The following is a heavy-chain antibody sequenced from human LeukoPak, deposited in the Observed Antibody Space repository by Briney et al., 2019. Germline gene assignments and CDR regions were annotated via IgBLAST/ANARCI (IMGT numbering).Heavy chain of an antibody. J-gene: IGHJ2*01. CDR1: GFTFSIYD. CDR2: IGTAGDT. Sequence: GGSLRLSCAASGFTFSIYDMHWVRQATGKGLEWVSAIGTAGDTYYPGSVKGRFTISRENAKNSLYLQMNRLRSGETAVYYCARVQGLDFRWYFDLWGRGTLVTVSS. V-gene: IGHV3-13*01. CDR3: ARVQGLDFRWYFDL.